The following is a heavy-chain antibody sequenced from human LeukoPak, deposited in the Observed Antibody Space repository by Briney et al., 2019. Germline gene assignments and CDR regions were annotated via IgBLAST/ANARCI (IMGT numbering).Heavy chain of an antibody. Sequence: PGGSLRLSCAASGFIFRYYGMHWVRQAPGKGLEWVAVIWYDGSNRYYADSLKGRFTISRGNSKNTLYLQMNSLTADDTAVYYCARDPLGVLSYFDYWGQGTLVTVSS. CDR3: ARDPLGVLSYFDY. CDR2: IWYDGSNR. V-gene: IGHV3-33*01. D-gene: IGHD3-16*01. CDR1: GFIFRYYG. J-gene: IGHJ4*02.